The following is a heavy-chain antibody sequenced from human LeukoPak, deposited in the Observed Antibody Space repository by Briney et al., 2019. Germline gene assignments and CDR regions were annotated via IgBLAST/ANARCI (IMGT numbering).Heavy chain of an antibody. V-gene: IGHV3-11*01. J-gene: IGHJ6*03. CDR3: ARGDYDILTGKSYYYYMDV. CDR2: ISSSGSTI. D-gene: IGHD3-9*01. Sequence: PGGSLRLSCAASGFTFSDYYMSWIRQAPGKGLEWVSYISSSGSTIYYADSVKGRFTISRDNAKNSLYLQMNSLRAEDTAVYYCARGDYDILTGKSYYYYMDVWGKGTTVTISS. CDR1: GFTFSDYY.